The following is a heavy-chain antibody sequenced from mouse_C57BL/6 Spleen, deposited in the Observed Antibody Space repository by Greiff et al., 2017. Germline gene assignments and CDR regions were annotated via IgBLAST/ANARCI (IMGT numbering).Heavy chain of an antibody. V-gene: IGHV1-69*01. CDR2: IDPSDSYT. CDR1: GYTFTSYW. J-gene: IGHJ4*01. Sequence: VQLQQPGAELVMPGASVKLSCKASGYTFTSYWMHWVKQRPGQGLEWIGEIDPSDSYTNYNQKFKGKSTLTVDKSSSTAYMQLSSLTSEDTAVYYGARYDHDGRNYAMDYWGQGTSVTVSS. CDR3: ARYDHDGRNYAMDY. D-gene: IGHD2-4*01.